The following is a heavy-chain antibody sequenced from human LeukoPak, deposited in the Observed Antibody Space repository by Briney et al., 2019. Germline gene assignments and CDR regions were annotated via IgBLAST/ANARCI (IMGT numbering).Heavy chain of an antibody. Sequence: PSETLSLTCTASGGSISSGSYYWNWIRQPAGKGLEWIGRIYTSGSTNYNPSLKSRVTISVDTSKNQFSLKLSSVTAADTAVYYCARVYGGGYDFRGASDIWGQGTMVTVSS. CDR2: IYTSGST. CDR1: GGSISSGSYY. J-gene: IGHJ3*02. V-gene: IGHV4-61*02. D-gene: IGHD5-12*01. CDR3: ARVYGGGYDFRGASDI.